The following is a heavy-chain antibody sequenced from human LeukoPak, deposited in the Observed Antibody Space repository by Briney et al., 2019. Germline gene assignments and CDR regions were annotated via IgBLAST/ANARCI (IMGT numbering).Heavy chain of an antibody. Sequence: ASVKVSCKASGYTFTGYYMHWVRQAPGQGLEWMGWINPNSGGTNYAQKFQGRVTMTRDPSISTAYMELSRLRSDDTAVYYCARSTVRGVIVNWFDPWGQGTLVTVSS. CDR1: GYTFTGYY. D-gene: IGHD3-16*02. V-gene: IGHV1-2*02. CDR3: ARSTVRGVIVNWFDP. J-gene: IGHJ5*02. CDR2: INPNSGGT.